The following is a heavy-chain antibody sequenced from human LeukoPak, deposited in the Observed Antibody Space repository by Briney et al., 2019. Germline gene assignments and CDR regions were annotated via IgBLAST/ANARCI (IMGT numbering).Heavy chain of an antibody. CDR1: GGSISSYY. CDR3: ARGLSYYYDSSGYYLDY. CDR2: IYYSGST. J-gene: IGHJ4*02. Sequence: SETLSLTCTVSGGSISSYYWSWIRQPPGKGLEWIGCIYYSGSTNYNPSLKSRVTISVDTSKNQFSLKLSSVTAADTAVYYCARGLSYYYDSSGYYLDYWGQGTLVTVSS. D-gene: IGHD3-22*01. V-gene: IGHV4-59*01.